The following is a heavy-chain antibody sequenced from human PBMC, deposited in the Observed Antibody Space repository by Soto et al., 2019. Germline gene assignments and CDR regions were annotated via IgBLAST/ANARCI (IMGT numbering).Heavy chain of an antibody. J-gene: IGHJ4*02. CDR1: GYSFTSYW. Sequence: GESLKISCKGSGYSFTSYWIGWVRQMPGKGLEWMGIIYPGDSDTRYSPSFQGQVTISADKSISTAYLQWSSLKASDTAMYYCARHIGYYDSSGDYFVTDYWGQGTLVTVSS. V-gene: IGHV5-51*01. D-gene: IGHD3-22*01. CDR3: ARHIGYYDSSGDYFVTDY. CDR2: IYPGDSDT.